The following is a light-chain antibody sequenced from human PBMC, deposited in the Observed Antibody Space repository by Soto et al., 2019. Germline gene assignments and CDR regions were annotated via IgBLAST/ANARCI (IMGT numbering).Light chain of an antibody. CDR2: EVN. CDR3: SSYKTSITV. Sequence: QSALTQPASVSGSPGQSVSISCSGTSSDIGDYKYVSWYQQHPGKAPKLVISEVNNRPLGVSNRFSGSKSGNTASLTISALQAEDEADYYCSSYKTSITVFDGGTKLTVL. J-gene: IGLJ3*02. CDR1: SSDIGDYKY. V-gene: IGLV2-14*01.